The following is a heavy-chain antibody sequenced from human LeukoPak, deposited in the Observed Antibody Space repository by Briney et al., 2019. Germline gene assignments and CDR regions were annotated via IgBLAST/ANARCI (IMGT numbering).Heavy chain of an antibody. CDR1: GGSFSGYS. CDR2: ITDTGST. CDR3: ARVYVTVVRGSWFDP. Sequence: SETLSLTCAVFGGSFSGYSWTWIRQPPGKGLEWIGEITDTGSTNYNRSLTSRLTISLDTSQNQLSLTLRSVTATDTAVYYCARVYVTVVRGSWFDPWGQGTLVTVSS. D-gene: IGHD3-10*01. J-gene: IGHJ5*02. V-gene: IGHV4-34*01.